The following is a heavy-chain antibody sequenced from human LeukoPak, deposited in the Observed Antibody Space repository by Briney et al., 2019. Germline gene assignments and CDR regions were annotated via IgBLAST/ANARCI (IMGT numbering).Heavy chain of an antibody. CDR2: TYYRSKWYN. J-gene: IGHJ6*03. CDR3: ARGGVRDSSSWKNYYYYYMDV. CDR1: GDSVSSNSAA. V-gene: IGHV6-1*01. Sequence: SQTLSLTCAISGDSVSSNSAAWNWIRQSPSRGLEWLGRTYYRSKWYNDYAVSVKSRITINPDTSKNQFSLQLNSVTPEDTAVYYCARGGVRDSSSWKNYYYYYMDVWGKGTTVTVSS. D-gene: IGHD6-13*01.